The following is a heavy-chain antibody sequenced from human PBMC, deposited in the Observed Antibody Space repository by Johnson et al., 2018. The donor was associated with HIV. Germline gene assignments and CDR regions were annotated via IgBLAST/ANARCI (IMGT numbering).Heavy chain of an antibody. J-gene: IGHJ5*02. D-gene: IGHD3-22*01. CDR2: ISWNSGSI. CDR3: ARDGIYSSP. V-gene: IGHV3-9*01. CDR1: GFIFSSSG. Sequence: VQLVESGGGVVQPGGSLRLSCVASGFIFSSSGMHWVRQAPGKGLEWVSGISWNSGSIGYVDSVEGRLTVSRDNAKNSLYLQIDSLRAEDTAVYYCARDGIYSSPW.